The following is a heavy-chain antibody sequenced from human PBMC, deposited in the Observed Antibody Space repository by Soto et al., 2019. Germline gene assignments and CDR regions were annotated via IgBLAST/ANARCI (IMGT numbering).Heavy chain of an antibody. V-gene: IGHV4-34*01. Sequence: SETLSLTCAVYGGSFSGYYWSWIRQPPGKGLEWIGEINHSGSTNYNPSPKSRVTISVDTSKNQFSLKLSSVTAADTAVYYCARGSPDDYKVFYYYMDVWGKGTTVTVSS. D-gene: IGHD4-4*01. CDR2: INHSGST. J-gene: IGHJ6*03. CDR1: GGSFSGYY. CDR3: ARGSPDDYKVFYYYMDV.